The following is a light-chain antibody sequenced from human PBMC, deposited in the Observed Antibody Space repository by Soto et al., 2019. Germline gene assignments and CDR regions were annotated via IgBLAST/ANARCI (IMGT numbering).Light chain of an antibody. J-gene: IGKJ1*01. CDR1: QSISIW. CDR3: QHYNDYSWT. CDR2: KTS. V-gene: IGKV1-5*03. Sequence: DIHMTQSPSTLSASVGDRVTITCRASQSISIWLAWYQQKPGKAPNLLIYKTSSLESVVPSRFSGSGSGTEFPLTISSLQPDDFANYYCQHYNDYSWTFGQGTKVEIK.